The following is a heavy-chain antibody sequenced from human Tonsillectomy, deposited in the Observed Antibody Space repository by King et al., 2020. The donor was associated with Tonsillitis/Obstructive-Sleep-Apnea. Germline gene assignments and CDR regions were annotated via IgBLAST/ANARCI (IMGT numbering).Heavy chain of an antibody. CDR1: GSTFSTYT. J-gene: IGHJ3*02. D-gene: IGHD2-2*01. CDR2: ISSGSNYI. CDR3: AREDYCSSASCLEDSTDAFDI. Sequence: DVQLVESGGGLVKPGGSLRLSCAASGSTFSTYTMNWVRQAPGKGLEWVSYISSGSNYIYYAYSVKGRFTISRDNAKNSLYLQMNRLRAEDTAMYYCAREDYCSSASCLEDSTDAFDIWGQGTMVTVSS. V-gene: IGHV3-21*01.